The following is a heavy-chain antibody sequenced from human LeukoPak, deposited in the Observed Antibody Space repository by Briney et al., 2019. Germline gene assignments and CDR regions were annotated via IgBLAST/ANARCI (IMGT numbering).Heavy chain of an antibody. J-gene: IGHJ4*02. Sequence: PGGSLRLSCAASGFTFSTHWMHWVRQVPGRGPVWVSRADGGGSSTSYADSVKGRFTISRDNSKNTLYLQMNSLRAEDTAVYYCARIPRNAPDYYDSSGYYYGWGQGTLVTVSS. CDR2: ADGGGSST. CDR3: ARIPRNAPDYYDSSGYYYG. CDR1: GFTFSTHW. D-gene: IGHD3-22*01. V-gene: IGHV3-74*01.